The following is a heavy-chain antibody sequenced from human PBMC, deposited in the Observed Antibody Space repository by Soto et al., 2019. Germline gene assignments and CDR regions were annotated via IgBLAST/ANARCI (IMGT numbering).Heavy chain of an antibody. CDR2: ISSSSSTI. Sequence: PGGSLRLSCAASGFTFSSYSMNWVRQAPGKGLEWVSYISSSSSTIYYADSVKGRFTISRDNAKNSLYLQMNSLRAEDTAVYYCARIGRLRWGAFDIWSQGTMVTVSS. CDR1: GFTFSSYS. D-gene: IGHD4-17*01. CDR3: ARIGRLRWGAFDI. J-gene: IGHJ3*02. V-gene: IGHV3-48*01.